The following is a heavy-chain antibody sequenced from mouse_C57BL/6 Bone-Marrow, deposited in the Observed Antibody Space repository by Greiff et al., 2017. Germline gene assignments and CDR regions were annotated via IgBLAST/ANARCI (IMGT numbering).Heavy chain of an antibody. CDR3: AKMMVTTQGFAY. Sequence: VQLQQPGAELVKPGASVKLSFKASGYTFTSYWMHWVKQRPGQGLEWIGMIHPNSGSTNYNEKFKSKATLTVDKSSSTAYMQLSSLTSEDSAVYYCAKMMVTTQGFAYWGQGTLVTVSA. D-gene: IGHD2-3*01. V-gene: IGHV1-64*01. CDR1: GYTFTSYW. J-gene: IGHJ3*01. CDR2: IHPNSGST.